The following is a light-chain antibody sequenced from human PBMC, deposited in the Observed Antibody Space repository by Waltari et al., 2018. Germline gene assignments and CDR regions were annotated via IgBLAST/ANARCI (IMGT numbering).Light chain of an antibody. J-gene: IGKJ2*01. CDR1: HIFTSN. V-gene: IGKV3-15*01. CDR2: GAS. CDR3: LKYNNWPPGYT. Sequence: RVMTQSPVTLSVSPGERATVRCRASHIFTSNVSWYPLKPGQVPRLLIYGASTRPTGIPAMFSASASGTEFSLIISSLQSEDVAVYYCLKYNNWPPGYTFGQGTRLEIK.